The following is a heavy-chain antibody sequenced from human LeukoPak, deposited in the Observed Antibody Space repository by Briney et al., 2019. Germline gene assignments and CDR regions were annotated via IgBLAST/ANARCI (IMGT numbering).Heavy chain of an antibody. Sequence: PGGSLRLSCAASGFTFSIYAMYWVRQTPGKGLEWVAITSYDGNDEHYTDSVKGRFTISRDNSMNTLYLQMNSLRSEDTAVYYCARSNSSSWHLFDYWGQGTLVTVSS. CDR3: ARSNSSSWHLFDY. J-gene: IGHJ4*02. CDR1: GFTFSIYA. D-gene: IGHD6-13*01. V-gene: IGHV3-30-3*01. CDR2: TSYDGNDE.